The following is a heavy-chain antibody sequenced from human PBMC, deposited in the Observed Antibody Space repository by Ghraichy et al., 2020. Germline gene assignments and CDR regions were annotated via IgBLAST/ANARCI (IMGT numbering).Heavy chain of an antibody. D-gene: IGHD6-13*01. J-gene: IGHJ6*03. V-gene: IGHV3-9*01. Sequence: GGSLRLSCAASGFTFDDYAMHWVRQAPGKGLEWVSGISWNSGSIGYADSVKGRFTISRDNAKNSLYLQMNSLRAEDTALYYCARGDSSSPIQFYYYYYMDVWGKGTTVTVSS. CDR2: ISWNSGSI. CDR1: GFTFDDYA. CDR3: ARGDSSSPIQFYYYYYMDV.